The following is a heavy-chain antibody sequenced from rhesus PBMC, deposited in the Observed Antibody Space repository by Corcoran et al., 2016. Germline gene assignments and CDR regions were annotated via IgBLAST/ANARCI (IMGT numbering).Heavy chain of an antibody. Sequence: QVQLQESGPGLVRPSETLSLTCAVSGDSGDSFSSHWWSWIRQPPGKGLEWLGDDSVHTGTTNHTPSLRSRVTISKGASKTQLSLRLTSRTAADTAVFYCARAAGGADGPFFDPWGQGVLVTVSS. CDR3: ARAAGGADGPFFDP. CDR2: DSVHTGTT. J-gene: IGHJ4*01. V-gene: IGHV4-80*01. CDR1: GDSGDSFSSHW. D-gene: IGHD6-25*01.